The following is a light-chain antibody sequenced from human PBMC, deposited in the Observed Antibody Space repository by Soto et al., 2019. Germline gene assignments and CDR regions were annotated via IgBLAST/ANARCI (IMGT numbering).Light chain of an antibody. CDR1: QTIGNY. CDR3: QQSSRAPVT. CDR2: KTS. V-gene: IGKV1-39*01. Sequence: DIQLTQSPSSLSVSVGDRVTITCRASQTIGNYVNWYQQRQGKAPKVIIYKTSTLQSGAPSRFRGSVSGTDFTLTIDSLQPEDVATYYCQQSSRAPVTFGQGTRLDIK. J-gene: IGKJ5*01.